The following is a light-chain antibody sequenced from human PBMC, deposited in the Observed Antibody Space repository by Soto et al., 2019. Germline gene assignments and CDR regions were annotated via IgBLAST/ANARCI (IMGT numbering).Light chain of an antibody. Sequence: QPVLTQSPSASASLGASVKFTCTLSGGHSSYAVAWHQLQPEKGPRYLKKLNSDGSHSKGDGIPDRFSGSSSGAERYLTISSLQSEDEADYYCQTWGTGIVVFGGGTKLTVL. V-gene: IGLV4-69*01. CDR1: GGHSSYA. CDR3: QTWGTGIVV. CDR2: LNSDGSH. J-gene: IGLJ2*01.